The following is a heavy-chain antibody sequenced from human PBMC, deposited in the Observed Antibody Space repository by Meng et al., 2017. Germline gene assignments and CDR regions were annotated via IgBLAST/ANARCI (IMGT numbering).Heavy chain of an antibody. D-gene: IGHD6-13*01. Sequence: EGQLVGAGGGLVKPGGSLRLSCVASGFRVTDAWMSWVRQAPGKGLEWVGRINSNSDGGTTDYAAPVKGRFTISRDDSKNTLYLQMNSLITEDTAVYFCATGAAAADHWGQGTLVTVSS. CDR2: INSNSDGGTT. CDR1: GFRVTDAW. V-gene: IGHV3-15*01. CDR3: ATGAAAADH. J-gene: IGHJ4*02.